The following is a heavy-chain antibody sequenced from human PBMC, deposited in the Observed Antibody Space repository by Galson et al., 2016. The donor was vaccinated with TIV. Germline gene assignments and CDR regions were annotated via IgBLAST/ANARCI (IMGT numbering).Heavy chain of an antibody. V-gene: IGHV7-4-1*02. CDR3: ARGTGDGYNFNALTY. J-gene: IGHJ4*02. Sequence: SVKVSCKASGYTFTSYGLYWVRQAPGQGLEWMGWINTNTGIPTYAQGFTGRFVFSLDTSVSTAYVQISRLKAEDTAVYYCARGTGDGYNFNALTYWGQGTLVTVSS. D-gene: IGHD5-24*01. CDR1: GYTFTSYG. CDR2: INTNTGIP.